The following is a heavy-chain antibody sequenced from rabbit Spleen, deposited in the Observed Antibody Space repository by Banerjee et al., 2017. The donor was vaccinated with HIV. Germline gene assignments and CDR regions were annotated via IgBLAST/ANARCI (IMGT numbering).Heavy chain of an antibody. J-gene: IGHJ4*01. CDR1: GIDFSDSAY. CDR3: AGGDGYAYGGYDL. D-gene: IGHD6-1*01. CDR2: VYTGSTGTT. V-gene: IGHV1S45*01. Sequence: QEQLEESGGDLVKPGASLTLTCTASGIDFSDSAYMCWVRQAPGKGLEWIACVYTGSTGTTYYASWAKGRFTISRTSSTTATLQMTSLTAADTATYFCAGGDGYAYGGYDLWGPGTLVTVS.